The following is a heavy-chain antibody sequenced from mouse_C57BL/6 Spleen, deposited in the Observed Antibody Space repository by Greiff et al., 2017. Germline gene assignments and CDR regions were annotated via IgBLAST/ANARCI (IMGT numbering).Heavy chain of an antibody. CDR2: IWSGGST. D-gene: IGHD1-1*01. CDR3: ARSTTVVETLFDN. CDR1: GFSLTSYG. J-gene: IGHJ2*01. Sequence: VQLQQSGPGLVQPSQSLSITCTVSGFSLTSYGVHWVRQSPGKGLEWLGVIWSGGSTDYNSAFISRLSISKDYSKSQVFIKMNSLQADDTAIYYCARSTTVVETLFDNWGQGATLTVSS. V-gene: IGHV2-2*01.